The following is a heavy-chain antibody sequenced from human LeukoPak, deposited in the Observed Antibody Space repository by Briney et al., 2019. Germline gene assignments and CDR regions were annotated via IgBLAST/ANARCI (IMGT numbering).Heavy chain of an antibody. CDR2: IIPIFGTA. V-gene: IGHV1-69*13. J-gene: IGHJ1*01. Sequence: GASVKVSCKASGGTFSSYAISWVRQAPGQGLEWMGGIIPIFGTANYAQKFQGRVTITADESTSTAYMELSSLRSEDTAVYYCARSTTYSSGWYSYFQHWGQGTLVTVSS. D-gene: IGHD6-19*01. CDR3: ARSTTYSSGWYSYFQH. CDR1: GGTFSSYA.